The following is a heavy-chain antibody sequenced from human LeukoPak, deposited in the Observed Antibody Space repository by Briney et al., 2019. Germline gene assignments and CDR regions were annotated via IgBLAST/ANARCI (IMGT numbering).Heavy chain of an antibody. CDR1: GFTFSSYA. V-gene: IGHV3-23*01. CDR3: AKDLGRITMVRGVINTPDY. J-gene: IGHJ4*02. Sequence: GGSLRLSCAASGFTFSSYAMSWVRQAPGKGLEWVSAISGSGGSTYYADSVKGRFTISRDNSKNTLYLQMSSLRAEDTAVYYCAKDLGRITMVRGVINTPDYWGQGTLVTVSS. D-gene: IGHD3-10*01. CDR2: ISGSGGST.